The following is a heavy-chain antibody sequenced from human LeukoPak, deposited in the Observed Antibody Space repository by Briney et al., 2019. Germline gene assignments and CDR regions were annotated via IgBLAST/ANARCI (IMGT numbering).Heavy chain of an antibody. Sequence: GGSLRLSCVASGFTFSNAWMSWVRQAPGKGLEWVGRIKSKTDGGTTDYAAPVKGRFTISRDDSKNTLYLQMNSLKTEDTAVYYCTTEGLLWFGELTFDYWGQGTLVTVSS. D-gene: IGHD3-10*01. CDR1: GFTFSNAW. V-gene: IGHV3-15*01. J-gene: IGHJ4*02. CDR2: IKSKTDGGTT. CDR3: TTEGLLWFGELTFDY.